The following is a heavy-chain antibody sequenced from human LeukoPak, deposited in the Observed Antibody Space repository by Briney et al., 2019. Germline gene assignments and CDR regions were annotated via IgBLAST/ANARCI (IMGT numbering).Heavy chain of an antibody. J-gene: IGHJ4*02. CDR1: GYTFTSYD. CDR2: MNPNSGNT. V-gene: IGHV1-8*01. CDR3: ARSPIQYSSSGGFDY. D-gene: IGHD6-6*01. Sequence: ASVKVSCKASGYTFTSYDINWVRQATGLGLEWMGWMNPNSGNTGYAQKFQGRVTMTRNTSISTAYMELSSLRSEDTAVYYCARSPIQYSSSGGFDYWGQGTLVTVSS.